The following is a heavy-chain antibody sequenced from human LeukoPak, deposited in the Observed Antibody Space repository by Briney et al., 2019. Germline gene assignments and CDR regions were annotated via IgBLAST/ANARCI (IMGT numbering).Heavy chain of an antibody. D-gene: IGHD3-10*01. CDR2: ISGSGGST. Sequence: GGSLRLSCAASGFTFSSYAMSWVRQAPGKGLEWVSAISGSGGSTYYADSVKGRFTISRDNAKNSLYLQMSNLTAEDTAVYYCARDRRGRGYYYGMDVWGQGTTVTVSS. V-gene: IGHV3-23*01. CDR3: ARDRRGRGYYYGMDV. CDR1: GFTFSSYA. J-gene: IGHJ6*02.